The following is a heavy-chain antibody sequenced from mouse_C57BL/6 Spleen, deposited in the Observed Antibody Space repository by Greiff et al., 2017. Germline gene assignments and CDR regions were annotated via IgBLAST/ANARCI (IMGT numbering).Heavy chain of an antibody. CDR3: ARERGPYAMDY. CDR1: GFTFSDYY. Sequence: EVQLVESEGGLVQPGSSMKLSCTASGFTFSDYYMAWVRQVPEKGLEWVANINYDGSSTYYLDSLKSRFIISRDNAKNILYLQMSSLKSEDTATYYCARERGPYAMDYWGQGTSVTVSS. V-gene: IGHV5-16*01. CDR2: INYDGSST. J-gene: IGHJ4*01.